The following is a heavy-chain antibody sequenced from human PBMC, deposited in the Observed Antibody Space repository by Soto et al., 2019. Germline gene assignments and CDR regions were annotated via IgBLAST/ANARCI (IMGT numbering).Heavy chain of an antibody. Sequence: QVQLQQWGAGPLRPLETLSLTCGVSGGSFSGYYWAWIRQSPGKGLEWIGEINDRGSINYNPSLKSRVRIPVDTSKNHYSLNLRSVTAAGTAVYYCARESHDILTGPPWVWYFDLWGRCTLVTMSS. V-gene: IGHV4-34*01. CDR1: GGSFSGYY. CDR2: INDRGSI. CDR3: ARESHDILTGPPWVWYFDL. J-gene: IGHJ2*01. D-gene: IGHD3-9*01.